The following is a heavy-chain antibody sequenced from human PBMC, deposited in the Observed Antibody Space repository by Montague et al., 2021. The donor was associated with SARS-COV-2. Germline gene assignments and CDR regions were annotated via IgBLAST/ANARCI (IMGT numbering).Heavy chain of an antibody. D-gene: IGHD5-18*01. Sequence: SETLSLTCTVSGVSISSRSFYWAWIRQPPAKGLEWIGTIYYNGRTAYNPSLKSRVTMAVDTAKNQFSLKLSSVTAADTAVYYCARAPDVDTAMVIYYYGMDVWGQGTTVTVSS. CDR1: GVSISSRSFY. CDR2: IYYNGRT. CDR3: ARAPDVDTAMVIYYYGMDV. J-gene: IGHJ6*02. V-gene: IGHV4-39*01.